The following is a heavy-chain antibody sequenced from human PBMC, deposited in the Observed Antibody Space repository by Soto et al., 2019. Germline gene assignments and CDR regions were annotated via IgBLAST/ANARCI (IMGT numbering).Heavy chain of an antibody. V-gene: IGHV6-1*01. CDR1: GDSVSSNSAA. J-gene: IGHJ6*02. CDR3: ARVAESPPYHYGMDV. CDR2: TYYRSTWYD. Sequence: SPTLSLPCAISGDSVSSNSAAWNWIRQSPSRGLEWLGGTYYRSTWYDDYAVSVESRITINPDTSENPFSLQLNSVTPADTAVYYCARVAESPPYHYGMDVWGQGTTVTVSS.